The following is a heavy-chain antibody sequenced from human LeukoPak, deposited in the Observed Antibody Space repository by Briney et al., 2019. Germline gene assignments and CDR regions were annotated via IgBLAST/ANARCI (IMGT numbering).Heavy chain of an antibody. CDR2: ISSSSSYI. Sequence: GGSLRLSCAASGFTFSGYSMNWVRQAPGKGLEWVSSISSSSSYIYYADSVKGRFTISRDNAKNSLYLQMNSLRAEDTAVYYCANAAGAYCSNTSCYLPYFDYWGQGTLVTVSS. V-gene: IGHV3-21*01. CDR3: ANAAGAYCSNTSCYLPYFDY. CDR1: GFTFSGYS. J-gene: IGHJ4*02. D-gene: IGHD2-2*01.